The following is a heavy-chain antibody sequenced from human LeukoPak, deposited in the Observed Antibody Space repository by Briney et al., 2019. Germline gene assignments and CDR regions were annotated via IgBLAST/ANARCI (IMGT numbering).Heavy chain of an antibody. CDR3: ARDAVGNSGSFAFDI. Sequence: PSETLSLTCTVSGGSVNSDSDYWTWIRQPPGEGLEGIGYIYYSGSTNYNPSLTSRVTISVDTSKNQFSLNLSSVTAADTAVYFCARDAVGNSGSFAFDIWGQGTMVTVSS. J-gene: IGHJ3*02. CDR1: GGSVNSDSDY. CDR2: IYYSGST. D-gene: IGHD1-26*01. V-gene: IGHV4-61*01.